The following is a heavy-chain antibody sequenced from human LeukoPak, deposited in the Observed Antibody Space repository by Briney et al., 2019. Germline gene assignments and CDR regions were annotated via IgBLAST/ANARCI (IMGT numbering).Heavy chain of an antibody. CDR2: ISSSSYI. CDR3: ARDLGYGDYGHYMDV. D-gene: IGHD4-17*01. J-gene: IGHJ6*03. Sequence: GGSLRLSCAASGFTFSSHTMNWVRQAPGKGLEWVSSISSSSYIYYADSVKGRFTISRDNSKNTLSLQMNSLRAEDTAVYYCARDLGYGDYGHYMDVWGKGTTVTVSS. V-gene: IGHV3-21*04. CDR1: GFTFSSHT.